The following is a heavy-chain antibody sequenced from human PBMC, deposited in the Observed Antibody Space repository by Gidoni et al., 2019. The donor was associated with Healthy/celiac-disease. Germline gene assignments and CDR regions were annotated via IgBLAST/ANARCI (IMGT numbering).Heavy chain of an antibody. D-gene: IGHD3-10*01. CDR1: GFTLSNAW. CDR2: IKSKTDGGTT. CDR3: TTPSYSSGLLDY. Sequence: EVQLVESGGGLVKPGGSLILSCAAPGFTLSNAWMSWVRQAPGKGLEWVGRIKSKTDGGTTDYAAPVKGRFTISRDDSKNTLYLQMNSLKTEDTAVYYCTTPSYSSGLLDYWGQGTLVTVSS. J-gene: IGHJ4*02. V-gene: IGHV3-15*01.